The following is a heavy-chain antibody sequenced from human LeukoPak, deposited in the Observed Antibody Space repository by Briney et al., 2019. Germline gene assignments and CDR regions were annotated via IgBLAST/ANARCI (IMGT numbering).Heavy chain of an antibody. J-gene: IGHJ4*02. V-gene: IGHV3-23*01. CDR2: ISGSGDST. D-gene: IGHD1-26*01. Sequence: PGGSLRLSCAASGFTFSSYAMSWVRQSPGKGLQWVSAISGSGDSTYYADSVKGRFTISKDNSKNTLYPQMNSLRAEDTADYYCAKEGFVGATTYYWDQGTLVTVSS. CDR1: GFTFSSYA. CDR3: AKEGFVGATTYY.